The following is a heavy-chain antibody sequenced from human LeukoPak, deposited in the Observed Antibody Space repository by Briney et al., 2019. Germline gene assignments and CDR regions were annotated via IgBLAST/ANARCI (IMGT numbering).Heavy chain of an antibody. J-gene: IGHJ5*02. CDR2: IYWDDDDK. V-gene: IGHV2-5*02. CDR1: GFSLSTSGVG. Sequence: SGPTLVKPTQTLTLTCTFSGFSLSTSGVGVGWIRQPPGKALEWLALIYWDDDDKRYSPSLKSRLTITKDTSKNQVVLTMTNMDPVDTASYYCAHHVPAAREYNWFDPWGQGTLVTVSS. D-gene: IGHD2-2*01. CDR3: AHHVPAAREYNWFDP.